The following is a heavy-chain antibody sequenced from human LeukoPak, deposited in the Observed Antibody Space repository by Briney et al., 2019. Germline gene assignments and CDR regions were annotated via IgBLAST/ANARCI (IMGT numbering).Heavy chain of an antibody. CDR2: IYTSGST. CDR3: AREGASGNDY. D-gene: IGHD6-25*01. Sequence: SETLSLTCTVSGGTINSYYWMWLPPPPGKGLECIGRIYTSGSTNYNPSLKSRVTMSADTSKSQFSLKLSSVTAADTAVYYCAREGASGNDYWGQGTLVTVTS. CDR1: GGTINSYY. J-gene: IGHJ4*02. V-gene: IGHV4-4*07.